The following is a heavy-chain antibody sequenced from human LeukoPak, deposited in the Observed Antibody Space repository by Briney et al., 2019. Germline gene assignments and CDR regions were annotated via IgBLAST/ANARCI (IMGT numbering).Heavy chain of an antibody. CDR3: ARDQVSGSSGYWGVTSV. D-gene: IGHD3-22*01. CDR1: RFTFSSYW. J-gene: IGHJ4*02. Sequence: PGGSLRLSCAASRFTFSSYWMSWVRQAPGKGLEWVANIKQDGSEKYYVDSVKGRFTISRDNAKNSLYLQMNSLRAEDTAVYYCARDQVSGSSGYWGVTSVWGQGTLVTVSS. CDR2: IKQDGSEK. V-gene: IGHV3-7*01.